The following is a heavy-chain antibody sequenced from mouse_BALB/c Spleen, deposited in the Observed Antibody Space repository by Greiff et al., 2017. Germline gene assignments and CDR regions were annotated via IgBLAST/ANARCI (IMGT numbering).Heavy chain of an antibody. J-gene: IGHJ4*01. CDR1: GFTFSSFG. CDR3: AIDWMDY. V-gene: IGHV5-17*02. Sequence: EVKVVESGGGLVQPGGSRKFSCAASGFTFSSFGMHWVRQAPEKGLEWVAYISSGSSTIYYADTVKGRFTISRDNPKNTLFLQMTSLRSEDTAMYYCAIDWMDYWGQGTSVTVSS. CDR2: ISSGSSTI.